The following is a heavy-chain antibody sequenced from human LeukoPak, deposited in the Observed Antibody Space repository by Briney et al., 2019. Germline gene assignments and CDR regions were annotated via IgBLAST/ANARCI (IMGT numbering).Heavy chain of an antibody. Sequence: SETLSLTCAVSGGSISSSNWWSWVRQPPGKGLEWIGEIYHSGSTNYNPSLKSRVTILVDKSKNQFSLKLSSVTAADTAVYYCARWNPYYFDYWGQGTLVTVSS. CDR1: GGSISSSNW. D-gene: IGHD1-1*01. J-gene: IGHJ4*02. V-gene: IGHV4-4*02. CDR3: ARWNPYYFDY. CDR2: IYHSGST.